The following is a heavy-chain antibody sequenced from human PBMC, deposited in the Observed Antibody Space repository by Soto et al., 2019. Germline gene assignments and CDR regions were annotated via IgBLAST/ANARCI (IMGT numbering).Heavy chain of an antibody. CDR3: ARGTHGWLQLWYFEL. CDR2: IIPIFGTA. Sequence: QVQLVQSGAEVKKPGSSVTVSCKASGGTFSSYTISWVRQAPGQGLEWMGGIIPIFGTANYAQKFQGRVTITADESTSTAYMEWGSLRSEDTAVYYCARGTHGWLQLWYFELWGRGTLVTVSS. D-gene: IGHD5-12*01. J-gene: IGHJ2*01. V-gene: IGHV1-69*12. CDR1: GGTFSSYT.